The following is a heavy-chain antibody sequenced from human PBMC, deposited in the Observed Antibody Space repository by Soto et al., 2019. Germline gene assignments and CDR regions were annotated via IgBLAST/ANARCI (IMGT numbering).Heavy chain of an antibody. J-gene: IGHJ4*02. D-gene: IGHD3-3*01. CDR3: ARTYDFWSGYWGY. CDR2: ISYDGSNK. CDR1: GFTFSSYA. V-gene: IGHV3-30-3*01. Sequence: ESGGGVVQPGRSLRLSCAASGFTFSSYAMHWVRQAPGKGLEWVAVISYDGSNKYYADSVKGRFTISRDNSKNTLYLQMNSLRAEDTAVYYCARTYDFWSGYWGYWGQGTLVTVSS.